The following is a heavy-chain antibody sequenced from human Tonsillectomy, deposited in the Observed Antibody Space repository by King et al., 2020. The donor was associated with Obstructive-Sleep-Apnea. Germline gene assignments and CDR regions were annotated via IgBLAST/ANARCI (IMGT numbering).Heavy chain of an antibody. D-gene: IGHD2-2*02. V-gene: IGHV4-4*07. CDR3: ARWGINIGYCSSTSCYKSAFDI. CDR1: GGSISSYY. CDR2: IYSSGST. Sequence: VQLQESGPGLVKPSETLSLTCTASGGSISSYYWSWIRQPAGKGLEWIGRIYSSGSTNYNPSLKSRVTISVDTSKNQFSLKQSSVTAADTAVYYCARWGINIGYCSSTSCYKSAFDIWGQGTRFTVSS. J-gene: IGHJ3*02.